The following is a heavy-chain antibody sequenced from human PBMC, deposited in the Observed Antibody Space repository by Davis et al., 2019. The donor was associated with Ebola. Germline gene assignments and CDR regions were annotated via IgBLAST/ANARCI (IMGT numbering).Heavy chain of an antibody. Sequence: MPSETLSLTCSVSAGSINGYYWSWIRQPPGKGLEWIGYIYYSGSTKYNPSLKSRVTISVDTSKNQFSLKLSSVTAADTAVYYCARGDSYYDPSGYYAGPEAPDHWGQGTLVSVSS. CDR2: IYYSGST. V-gene: IGHV4-59*08. J-gene: IGHJ4*02. CDR3: ARGDSYYDPSGYYAGPEAPDH. D-gene: IGHD3-22*01. CDR1: AGSINGYY.